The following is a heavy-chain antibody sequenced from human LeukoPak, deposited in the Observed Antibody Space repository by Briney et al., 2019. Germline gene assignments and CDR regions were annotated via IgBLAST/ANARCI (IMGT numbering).Heavy chain of an antibody. V-gene: IGHV4-4*07. CDR3: ARQEGGIVGPY. CDR2: IYTGGST. Sequence: SETLSLTCTVSGGSINSYYWTWIRHPAGEGLEWIGRIYTGGSTNYNPSLESRVTMSVDTSKNQFSLKLNSVTAADTAVYYCARQEGGIVGPYWGQGTLVTVSS. CDR1: GGSINSYY. J-gene: IGHJ4*02. D-gene: IGHD1-26*01.